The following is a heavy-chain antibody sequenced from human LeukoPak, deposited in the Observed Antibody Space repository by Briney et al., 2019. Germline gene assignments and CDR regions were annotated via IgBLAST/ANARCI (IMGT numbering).Heavy chain of an antibody. J-gene: IGHJ4*02. CDR3: ARGYRSQSSRGSYYFESIDY. V-gene: IGHV3-66*01. Sequence: PGGSLRLSCEVSELIFTREYMTWVRQAPGKGLEWVSVVYISGSTYYADSVKGRFTISRDNSNNTLYLQMNSLRAEDTAVYYCARGYRSQSSRGSYYFESIDYWGQGTLVAVSS. CDR1: ELIFTREY. D-gene: IGHD1-26*01. CDR2: VYISGST.